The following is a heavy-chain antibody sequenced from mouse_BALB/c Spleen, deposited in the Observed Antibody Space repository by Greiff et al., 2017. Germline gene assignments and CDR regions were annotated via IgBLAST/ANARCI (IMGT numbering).Heavy chain of an antibody. CDR1: GYTFTDYE. J-gene: IGHJ1*01. CDR3: TRGGMAGKRYFDV. D-gene: IGHD2-10*02. Sequence: QVQLQQSGAELVRPGASVTLSCKASGYTFTDYEMHWVKQTPVHGLEWIGAIDPETGGTAYNQKFKGKATLTADKSSSTAYMELRSLTSEDSAVYYCTRGGMAGKRYFDVWGAGTTVTVSS. V-gene: IGHV1-15*01. CDR2: IDPETGGT.